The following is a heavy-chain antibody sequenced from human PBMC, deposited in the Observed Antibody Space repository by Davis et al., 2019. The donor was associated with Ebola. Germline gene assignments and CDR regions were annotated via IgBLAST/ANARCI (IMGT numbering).Heavy chain of an antibody. J-gene: IGHJ1*01. CDR2: ISAYNGNT. CDR3: ARDTGQWLVLGSLQH. CDR1: GYTFTSYG. D-gene: IGHD6-19*01. V-gene: IGHV1-18*01. Sequence: ASVKVSCKASGYTFTSYGISWVRQAPGQGLEWMGRISAYNGNTNYAQKLQGRVTMTRYTSTSTVYMELSSLRSEDTAVYSCARDTGQWLVLGSLQHWGQCTLVTVSS.